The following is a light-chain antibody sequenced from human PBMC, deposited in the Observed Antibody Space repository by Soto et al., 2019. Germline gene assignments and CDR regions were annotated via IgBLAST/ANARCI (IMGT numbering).Light chain of an antibody. Sequence: QSALTQPASGSGSPGQSITISCTGTSSDVGGYNYVSWYQQHPGKAPKLMIYEVSNRPSGVSNRFSGSKSGNTASLTISGLQAEDEADYYCSSYTSSSTLVFGGGIKLTVL. J-gene: IGLJ2*01. CDR2: EVS. V-gene: IGLV2-14*01. CDR3: SSYTSSSTLV. CDR1: SSDVGGYNY.